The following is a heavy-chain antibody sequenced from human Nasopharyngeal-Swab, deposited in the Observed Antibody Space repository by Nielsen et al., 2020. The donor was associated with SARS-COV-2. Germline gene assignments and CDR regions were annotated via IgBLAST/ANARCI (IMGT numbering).Heavy chain of an antibody. J-gene: IGHJ1*01. CDR1: GFTFSSYW. D-gene: IGHD3-22*01. CDR3: AKDFYYDSSGPPSVQH. Sequence: GESLKISCAASGFTFSSYWMSWVRQAPGKGLEWVANIKQDGSKKYYVDSVKGRFTISRDNAKNSLYLQMNSLRAEDTALYYCAKDFYYDSSGPPSVQHWGQGTLVTVSS. CDR2: IKQDGSKK. V-gene: IGHV3-7*03.